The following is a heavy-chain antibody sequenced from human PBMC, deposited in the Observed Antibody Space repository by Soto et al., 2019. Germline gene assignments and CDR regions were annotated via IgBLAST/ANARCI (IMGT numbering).Heavy chain of an antibody. CDR1: GGSISSYY. Sequence: NPSETLSLTCTVSGGSISSYYWSWIRQPPGKGLEWIGYIYYSGSTNYNPSLKSRVTISVDTSKNQFSLKLSSVTAADTAVYYCARAEKEMGYFDWLSYTSYDYWGQGTMVTVSS. J-gene: IGHJ4*02. D-gene: IGHD3-9*01. CDR2: IYYSGST. V-gene: IGHV4-59*08. CDR3: ARAEKEMGYFDWLSYTSYDY.